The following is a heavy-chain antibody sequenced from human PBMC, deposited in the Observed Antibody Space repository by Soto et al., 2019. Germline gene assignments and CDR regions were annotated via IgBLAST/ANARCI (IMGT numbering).Heavy chain of an antibody. V-gene: IGHV1-69*06. CDR3: ARDVGHSSSWMMDH. CDR1: GGIFSSNA. Sequence: QVQLVQSGAEVKKPGSSVPVSCKASGGIFSSNAISWVRQAPGQVLEWMGGIIPIFGTANYAQNFQGRVTITADKSTGTAYMEVSSLRSEDTAVYYCARDVGHSSSWMMDHWGQGTLVTVSS. D-gene: IGHD6-13*01. CDR2: IIPIFGTA. J-gene: IGHJ4*02.